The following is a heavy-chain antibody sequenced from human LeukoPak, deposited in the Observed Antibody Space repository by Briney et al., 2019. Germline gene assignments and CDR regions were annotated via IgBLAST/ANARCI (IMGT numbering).Heavy chain of an antibody. J-gene: IGHJ4*02. CDR1: GFTFSSYW. CDR3: ARASSTSCYY. CDR2: INSDGSSI. D-gene: IGHD2-2*01. V-gene: IGHV3-74*01. Sequence: PGGSLRLSCAASGFTFSSYWMHWVRQAPGKGLVWVSRINSDGSSINYADSVKGRSTISRDNAKDTLYLQMNSLRVEDTAVYYCARASSTSCYYWGQGTLVTVSS.